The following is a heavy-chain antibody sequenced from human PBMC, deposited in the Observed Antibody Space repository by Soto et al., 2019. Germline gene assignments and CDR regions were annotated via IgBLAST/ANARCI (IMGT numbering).Heavy chain of an antibody. J-gene: IGHJ4*02. V-gene: IGHV3-23*01. CDR2: ISGSGDST. D-gene: IGHD6-19*01. Sequence: EVQLLESGGGLVQPGGSLRLSCAASGFTFSSYAMSWVRQAPGKGLDWVSAISGSGDSTKYADSVKGRFTISRDNXXXXXXXXXXXXXXXXXXXXXXXXXAVAVGGQFDYWGQGTLVTVSS. CDR3: XXXAVAVGGQFDY. CDR1: GFTFSSYA.